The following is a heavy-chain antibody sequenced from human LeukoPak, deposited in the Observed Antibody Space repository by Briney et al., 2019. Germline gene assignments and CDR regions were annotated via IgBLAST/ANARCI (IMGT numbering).Heavy chain of an antibody. CDR2: IYTSGST. D-gene: IGHD6-19*01. V-gene: IGHV4-4*07. CDR1: GGSISSYY. Sequence: SETLSLTCTVSGGSISSYYWSWIRQPAGKGLEWIGRIYTSGSTNYNPSLKGRVTMSVDTSKNQFSLKLSSVTAADTAVYYCARVSVPDSGWYRPHYFDYWGQGTLVTVSS. J-gene: IGHJ4*02. CDR3: ARVSVPDSGWYRPHYFDY.